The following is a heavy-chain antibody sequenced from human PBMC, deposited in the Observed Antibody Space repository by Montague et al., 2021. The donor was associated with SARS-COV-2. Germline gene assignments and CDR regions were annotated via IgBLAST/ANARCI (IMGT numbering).Heavy chain of an antibody. CDR1: GGSVSSGSFY. CDR3: ARGMHYYDSSGYYFDY. J-gene: IGHJ4*02. Sequence: SETLSLTCTVSGGSVSSGSFYWSWIRQPPGKGLELIGYIYYTGSSNYNPSLKSRVTISVDTSKNQFSLKLSSVTAADTAVYYCARGMHYYDSSGYYFDYWGQGTLVTVSS. V-gene: IGHV4-61*01. CDR2: IYYTGSS. D-gene: IGHD3-22*01.